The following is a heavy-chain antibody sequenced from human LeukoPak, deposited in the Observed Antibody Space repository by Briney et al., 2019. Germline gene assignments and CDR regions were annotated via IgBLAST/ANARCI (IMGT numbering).Heavy chain of an antibody. D-gene: IGHD4-17*01. CDR1: GGSISSYY. Sequence: SETLSLTCTVSGGSISSYYWSWIRQPPGKGLEGIGYIYYSGSTNYNPSLKSRVTIPVDTSKNQFSLKLSSVTAADTAVYYCARGGLVTTGLFDYWGQGTLVTVSS. CDR3: ARGGLVTTGLFDY. J-gene: IGHJ4*02. V-gene: IGHV4-59*01. CDR2: IYYSGST.